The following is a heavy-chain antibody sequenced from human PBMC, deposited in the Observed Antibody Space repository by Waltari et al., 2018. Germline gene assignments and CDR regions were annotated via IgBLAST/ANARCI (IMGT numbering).Heavy chain of an antibody. V-gene: IGHV4-38-2*01. CDR2: IYHSGST. CDR1: GYSISSGYY. J-gene: IGHJ4*02. D-gene: IGHD5-12*01. CDR3: ARHTVATITCPFDY. Sequence: QVQLQESGPGLVKPSETLSLTCAVSGYSISSGYYWGWIRQPPGKGLEWIGSIYHSGSTYYNPSLKSRVTISVDTSKNQFSLKLSSVTAADTAVYYCARHTVATITCPFDYWGQGTLVTVSS.